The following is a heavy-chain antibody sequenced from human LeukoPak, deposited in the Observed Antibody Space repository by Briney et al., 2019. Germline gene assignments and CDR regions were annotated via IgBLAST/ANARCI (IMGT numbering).Heavy chain of an antibody. Sequence: GGSLRLSCAASGFTFSSSAMSWVRQVPGKGLEWVSGISASGGSTYYADSVRGRFTISRDNSKNTLYLQMNSLRAEDTAVYYCAKGGSYSAFDIWGQGTMVTVSS. D-gene: IGHD1-26*01. CDR1: GFTFSSSA. CDR2: ISASGGST. CDR3: AKGGSYSAFDI. V-gene: IGHV3-23*01. J-gene: IGHJ3*02.